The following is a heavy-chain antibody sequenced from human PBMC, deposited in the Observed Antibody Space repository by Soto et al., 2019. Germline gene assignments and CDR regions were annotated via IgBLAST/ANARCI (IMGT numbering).Heavy chain of an antibody. Sequence: SETLSLTCTVSGASINSRAYSWSWVRQTPGEGLEWIGYMYVSGYINDKGGPKYNPSLKSRVSISVDTSRNEFSLSLRSVTAADTAVYYCARSRRDVPNTGHFDSWGPGSLVTVSS. CDR2: MYVSGYINDKGGP. J-gene: IGHJ4*02. CDR1: GASINSRAYS. CDR3: ARSRRDVPNTGHFDS. D-gene: IGHD4-17*01. V-gene: IGHV4-61*08.